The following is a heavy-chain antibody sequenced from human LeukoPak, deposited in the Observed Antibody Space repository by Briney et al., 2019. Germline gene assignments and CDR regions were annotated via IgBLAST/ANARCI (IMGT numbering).Heavy chain of an antibody. CDR1: GFTFSSYW. Sequence: GGSLRLSCAASGFTFSSYWMSWVRQAPWKGLEWVANIKQDGGETYYVDSVRGRFSISRDNSKNTLYLQMNSLRAEDTAVYYCARESDDSSGYYYRDYWGQGTLVTVSS. CDR2: IKQDGGET. D-gene: IGHD3-22*01. J-gene: IGHJ4*02. V-gene: IGHV3-7*03. CDR3: ARESDDSSGYYYRDY.